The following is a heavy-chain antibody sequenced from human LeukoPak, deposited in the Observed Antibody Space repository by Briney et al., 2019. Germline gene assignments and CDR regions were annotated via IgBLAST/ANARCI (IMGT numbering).Heavy chain of an antibody. CDR2: ISHRGRT. CDR1: GGSLSDYY. Sequence: SETLSLTCAVYGGSLSDYYWSWIRQSPGKGLEWIGEISHRGRTYYNLSLKSRVTISIDRSKNQFSLKLSSVTAADTAVYYCARDPGYYGSGTRGAFDIWGQGTMVTVSS. D-gene: IGHD3-10*01. CDR3: ARDPGYYGSGTRGAFDI. V-gene: IGHV4-34*01. J-gene: IGHJ3*02.